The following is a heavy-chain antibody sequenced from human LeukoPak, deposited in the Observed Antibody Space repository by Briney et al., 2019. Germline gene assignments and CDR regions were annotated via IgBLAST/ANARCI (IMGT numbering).Heavy chain of an antibody. V-gene: IGHV3-30*03. CDR2: ISYDGINK. CDR3: ATSSTGYSSSWN. CDR1: GFTFRSYG. Sequence: AGGSLRLSCAASGFTFRSYGMHWVRQAPGKGLEWVALISYDGINKYYADSVKGRFTISRDNSDNTLYLQMNSLRAEDTAVYYCATSSTGYSSSWNWGQGTLVTVSS. J-gene: IGHJ4*02. D-gene: IGHD6-13*01.